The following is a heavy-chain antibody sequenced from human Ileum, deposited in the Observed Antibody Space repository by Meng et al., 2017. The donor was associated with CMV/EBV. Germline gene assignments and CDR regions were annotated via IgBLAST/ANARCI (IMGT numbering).Heavy chain of an antibody. CDR3: ARNGYYSLDY. V-gene: IGHV4/OR15-8*02. CDR1: GGSFSSSKW. J-gene: IGHJ4*02. D-gene: IGHD3-22*01. CDR2: IYERGNT. Sequence: WVGAGGSFSSSKWWSWVRQHTEKGLEWIGQIYERGNTTNKPSLKSRVTISLDESKNEFSLKLNSVTAADTAVYYCARNGYYSLDYWSQGALVTVSS.